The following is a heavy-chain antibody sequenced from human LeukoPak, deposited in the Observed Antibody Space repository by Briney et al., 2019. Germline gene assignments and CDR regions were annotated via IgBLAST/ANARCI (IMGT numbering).Heavy chain of an antibody. D-gene: IGHD2-21*02. CDR2: ISWNSGSI. CDR3: AKDLSSTGGDPE. Sequence: PGRSLRLSCAGSGFIFNNYAMHWVRQPPGKGLEWVSGISWNSGSIDYADSVKGRFTISRDSSKNTLYLQMDSLRAEDTAVYHCAKDLSSTGGDPEWGQGTLVTVS. V-gene: IGHV3-9*01. J-gene: IGHJ4*02. CDR1: GFIFNNYA.